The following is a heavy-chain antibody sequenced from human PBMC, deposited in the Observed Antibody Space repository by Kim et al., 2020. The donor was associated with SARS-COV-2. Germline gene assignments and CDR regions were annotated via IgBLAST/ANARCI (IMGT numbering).Heavy chain of an antibody. V-gene: IGHV7-4-1*02. D-gene: IGHD6-13*01. Sequence: NPTYAPGFTGRFVFSLDTSVSTAYLQISSLKAEDTAVYYCAIAAAGSFDYWGQGTLVTVSS. J-gene: IGHJ4*02. CDR2: NP. CDR3: AIAAAGSFDY.